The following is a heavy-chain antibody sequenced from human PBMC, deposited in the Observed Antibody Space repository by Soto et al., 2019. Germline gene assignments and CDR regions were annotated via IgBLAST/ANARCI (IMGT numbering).Heavy chain of an antibody. V-gene: IGHV4-4*07. CDR2: IHTTENT. D-gene: IGHD6-13*01. Sequence: PSETLSLTCTVSGDSISSYYWSWIRQPAGKGMEWIGRIHTTENTNYNPSLRSRVTMSVDTSNNQLALKLTSLTAADTAVYYCARALTSAAGLYFDYWGQGTLVTVSS. CDR3: ARALTSAAGLYFDY. J-gene: IGHJ4*02. CDR1: GDSISSYY.